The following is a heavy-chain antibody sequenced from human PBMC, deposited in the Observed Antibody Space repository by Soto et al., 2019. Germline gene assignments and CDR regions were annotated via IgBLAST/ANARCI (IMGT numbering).Heavy chain of an antibody. Sequence: GGSLRLSCAASGFTFSSYGMHWVRQAPGKGLEWVAVIWYDGSNKYYADSVKGRFTISRDNSKNTLYLQMNSLRAEATAVYYCARDKKYSSSFIYYYYGMDVWGQGTTVTVSS. CDR2: IWYDGSNK. CDR1: GFTFSSYG. D-gene: IGHD6-6*01. J-gene: IGHJ6*02. V-gene: IGHV3-33*01. CDR3: ARDKKYSSSFIYYYYGMDV.